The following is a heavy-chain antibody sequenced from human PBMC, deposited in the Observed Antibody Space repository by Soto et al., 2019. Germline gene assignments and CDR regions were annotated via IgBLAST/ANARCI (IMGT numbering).Heavy chain of an antibody. CDR1: RFTFSKYA. Sequence: EVQALESGGGLVQPGGSLRLSCPASRFTFSKYAMTWVRQAPGQGLEWVASITGSGSGTDYAASVRGRFTVFRDNSTNTPYLQMNSLRAEDTALYYCTRDPNGDHMGAFDFWDQGTMVTVSS. CDR2: ITGSGSGT. CDR3: TRDPNGDHMGAFDF. V-gene: IGHV3-23*01. J-gene: IGHJ3*01. D-gene: IGHD4-17*01.